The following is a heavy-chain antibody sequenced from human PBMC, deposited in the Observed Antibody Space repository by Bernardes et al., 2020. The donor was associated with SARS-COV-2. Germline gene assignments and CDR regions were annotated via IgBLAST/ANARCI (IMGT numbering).Heavy chain of an antibody. J-gene: IGHJ4*02. D-gene: IGHD5-12*01. CDR3: ARDLEMATMLFDH. CDR1: GFTFSDHG. V-gene: IGHV3-33*01. Sequence: GGSLRLSCAASGFTFSDHGMHWVRQAPGKGLEWVAFLWYDGSNKYYGDSVKGRFTISRDDSKNTVYLEMNSLRAGDTAVYYCARDLEMATMLFDHWGQGALVTVSS. CDR2: LWYDGSNK.